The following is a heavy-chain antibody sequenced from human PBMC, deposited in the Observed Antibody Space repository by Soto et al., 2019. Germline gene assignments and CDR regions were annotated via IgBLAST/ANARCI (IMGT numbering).Heavy chain of an antibody. CDR1: GGSISISSYY. CDR2: IYYSGST. V-gene: IGHV4-39*01. J-gene: IGHJ6*02. CDR3: ARQLRIAAAGTADRYYYYGMDV. D-gene: IGHD6-13*01. Sequence: PSETLSLTCTVSGGSISISSYYWCWIRHPPGKGLEWIGSIYYSGSTYYNPSLKSRVTISVDTSKNQFSLKLSSVTAADTAVYYCARQLRIAAAGTADRYYYYGMDVWGQGTTVTVSS.